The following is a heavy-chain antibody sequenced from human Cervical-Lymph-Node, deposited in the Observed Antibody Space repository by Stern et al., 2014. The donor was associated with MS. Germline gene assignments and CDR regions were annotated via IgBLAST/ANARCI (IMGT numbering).Heavy chain of an antibody. J-gene: IGHJ4*02. D-gene: IGHD6-13*01. Sequence: EAQLVESGGGLVKPGGSLRLSWLASGFTCSTYSMNGVRPAPGKGLEWVSFIGSSGSYTYYADSVKGRVSIYRDNAKNSLYLQMNGLRAEDAGVYYCGGSTAAVGTEIHYWGQGSQVTVSS. CDR2: IGSSGSYT. CDR1: GFTCSTYS. V-gene: IGHV3-21*01. CDR3: GGSTAAVGTEIHY.